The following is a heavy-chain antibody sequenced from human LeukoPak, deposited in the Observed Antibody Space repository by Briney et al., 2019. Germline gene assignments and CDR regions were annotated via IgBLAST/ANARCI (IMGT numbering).Heavy chain of an antibody. D-gene: IGHD2-15*01. CDR1: GGSVSSGSYY. J-gene: IGHJ3*02. CDR2: IYYSGST. CDR3: AREPRYCSGGSCRNDAFDI. V-gene: IGHV4-61*01. Sequence: SETLSLTCTVSGGSVSSGSYYWSWIRQPPGKGLEWIGYIYYSGSTNYNPSLKSRVTISVDTSKNQFSLKLSSVTAADTAVYHCAREPRYCSGGSCRNDAFDIWGQGTMVTVSS.